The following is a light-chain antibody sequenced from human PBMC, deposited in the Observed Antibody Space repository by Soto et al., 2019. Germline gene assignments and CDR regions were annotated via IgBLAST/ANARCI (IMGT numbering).Light chain of an antibody. J-gene: IGLJ1*01. CDR2: DNR. CDR3: QSYDSSLSGYV. Sequence: QSVLTQPPSVSGAPGQRVTISCTGSSSNIGAGYDVHWYQQLPGTAPKLLIYDNRNRPSGVPDRFSGSKSGPSASLAITGLQAEDEADYYCQSYDSSLSGYVFGTGTKLTVL. V-gene: IGLV1-40*01. CDR1: SSNIGAGYD.